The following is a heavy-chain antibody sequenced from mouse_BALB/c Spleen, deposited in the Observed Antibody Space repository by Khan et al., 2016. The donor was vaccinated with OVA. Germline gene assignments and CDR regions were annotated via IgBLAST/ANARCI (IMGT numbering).Heavy chain of an antibody. CDR3: AGGGGGDRFAY. CDR1: GYTFTDHT. CDR2: ISTYYGDA. V-gene: IGHV1S137*01. J-gene: IGHJ3*01. Sequence: QVQLQQSGAELVRPGVSVKISCKGSGYTFTDHTMHWVKQSHAKSLEWIGVISTYYGDADYNQRFKGKATMTVDKSSSTAYMELARLTSEDSAIYYCAGGGGGDRFAYWGQGTLVTISA.